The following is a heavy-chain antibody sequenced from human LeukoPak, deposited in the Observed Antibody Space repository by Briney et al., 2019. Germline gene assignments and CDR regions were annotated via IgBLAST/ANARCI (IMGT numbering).Heavy chain of an antibody. Sequence: GGSLRLSCAASGFTFSSYSMNWVRQAPGKGLEWVSGISGSGGSTYYADSVKGRFTISRDNSKNTLYLQMNSLRAEDTATYYCAKVGGSGSLFCLYYWSQGTLVTVSS. CDR1: GFTFSSYS. CDR2: ISGSGGST. J-gene: IGHJ4*02. V-gene: IGHV3-23*01. D-gene: IGHD3-10*01. CDR3: AKVGGSGSLFCLYY.